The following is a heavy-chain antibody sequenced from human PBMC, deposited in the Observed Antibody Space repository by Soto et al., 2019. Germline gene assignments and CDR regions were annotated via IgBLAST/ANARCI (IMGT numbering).Heavy chain of an antibody. Sequence: PSETLSLTCTVSGGSISTSNYYWGWIRQPPGKALEWIATIYYSGSTYYNPSLKSRVTISVDTSKNQFSLKLSSVTAADAAMYYCARQIEAGSPDSWGQGTLVTVSS. CDR3: ARQIEAGSPDS. V-gene: IGHV4-39*01. D-gene: IGHD6-13*01. J-gene: IGHJ4*02. CDR1: GGSISTSNYY. CDR2: IYYSGST.